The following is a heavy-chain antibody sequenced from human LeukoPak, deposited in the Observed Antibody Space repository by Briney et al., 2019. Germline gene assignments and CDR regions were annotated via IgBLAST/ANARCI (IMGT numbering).Heavy chain of an antibody. CDR2: INPNSGGT. V-gene: IGHV1-2*02. J-gene: IGHJ6*03. D-gene: IGHD2-15*01. CDR3: ARGGGYCSGGSCYSHPYYYYYMDV. Sequence: ASVKVSCKASGYTFTGYYMHWVRQAPGQGLEWMGWINPNSGGTNYAQKFQGRVTMTRDTSISTAYMELSRLRSDDTAVYYCARGGGYCSGGSCYSHPYYYYYMDVWGKGTTVTVSS. CDR1: GYTFTGYY.